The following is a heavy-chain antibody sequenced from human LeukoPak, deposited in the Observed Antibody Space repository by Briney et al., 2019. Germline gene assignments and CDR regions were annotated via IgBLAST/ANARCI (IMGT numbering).Heavy chain of an antibody. CDR3: VRQGGWGGAASLIEF. Sequence: SETLSLTCTVSGVSITTSTHYWAWIRQPPGKGLEWIASMFYRGSTYYNASLRSRVTLSVDTSMNQFSLKLSPVTASDTATFYCVRQGGWGGAASLIEFWGQGILVTVSS. D-gene: IGHD2-15*01. V-gene: IGHV4-39*01. CDR1: GVSITTSTHY. CDR2: MFYRGST. J-gene: IGHJ4*02.